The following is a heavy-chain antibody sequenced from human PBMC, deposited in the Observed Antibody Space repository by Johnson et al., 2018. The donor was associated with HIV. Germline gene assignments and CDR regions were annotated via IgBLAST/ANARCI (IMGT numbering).Heavy chain of an antibody. J-gene: IGHJ3*02. V-gene: IGHV3-30*04. Sequence: QVRLVESGGGVVQPGRSLRLSCAASGFTFSSYAMHWVRQAPGKGLEWVAVISYDGSNKYYADSVKGRFTISRDNSKNTLYLQMNSLRAEDTAVYYCAKEYYNFWSGPDAFDIWGQGIMVTVSS. CDR2: ISYDGSNK. CDR1: GFTFSSYA. CDR3: AKEYYNFWSGPDAFDI. D-gene: IGHD3-3*01.